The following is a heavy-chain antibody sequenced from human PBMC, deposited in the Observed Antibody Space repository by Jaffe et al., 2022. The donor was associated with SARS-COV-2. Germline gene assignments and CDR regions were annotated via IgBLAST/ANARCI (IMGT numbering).Heavy chain of an antibody. CDR1: GFTFSSYA. V-gene: IGHV3-30-3*01. D-gene: IGHD6-13*01. CDR3: ASDIPGIAAAAPWTGTGY. Sequence: QVQLVESGGGVVQPGRSLRLSCAASGFTFSSYAMHWVRQAPGKGLEWVAVISYDGSNKYYADSVKGRFTISRDNSKNTLYLQMNSLRAEDTAVYYCASDIPGIAAAAPWTGTGYWGQGTLVTVSS. J-gene: IGHJ4*02. CDR2: ISYDGSNK.